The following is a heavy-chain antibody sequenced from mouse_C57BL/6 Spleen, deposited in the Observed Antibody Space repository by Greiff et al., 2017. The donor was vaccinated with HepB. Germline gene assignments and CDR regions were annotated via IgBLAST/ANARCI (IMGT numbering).Heavy chain of an antibody. J-gene: IGHJ2*01. D-gene: IGHD2-4*01. V-gene: IGHV5-12*01. CDR2: ISNGGGST. CDR1: GFTFSDYY. Sequence: EVQVVESGGGLVQPGGSLKLSCAASGFTFSDYYMYWVRQTPEKRLEWVAYISNGGGSTYYPDNVKGRFTISRDNAKNTLDLQMSRLKSEDTAMYYCARPSYDYPYYFDYWGQGTTLTVSS. CDR3: ARPSYDYPYYFDY.